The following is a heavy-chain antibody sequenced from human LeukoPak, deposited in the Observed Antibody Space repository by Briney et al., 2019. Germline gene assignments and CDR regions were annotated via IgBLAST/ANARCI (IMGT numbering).Heavy chain of an antibody. CDR3: ARAGRGGDGYKAFDY. CDR1: GFTFSSYS. CDR2: ISSSSSTI. D-gene: IGHD5-24*01. V-gene: IGHV3-48*01. Sequence: GGSLRLSCAASGFTFSSYSMNWVRQAPGKGLEWVSCISSSSSTIYYADSVKGRFTISRDNAKNSLYLQMNSLRAEDTAVYYCARAGRGGDGYKAFDYWGQGTLVTVSS. J-gene: IGHJ4*02.